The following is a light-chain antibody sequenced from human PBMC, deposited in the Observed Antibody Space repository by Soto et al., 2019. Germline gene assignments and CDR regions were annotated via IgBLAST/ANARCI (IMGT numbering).Light chain of an antibody. CDR2: EVS. Sequence: QSLLTQPASVSGSPGQSITISCAGTSSDVGGYNYVSWYQQHPGKAPKLMIYEVSNRPSGVSNRFSGSKSGNTASLTISGLQAEDEADYYCSSYTSSSTPLVLGTGTKVTV. J-gene: IGLJ1*01. CDR3: SSYTSSSTPLV. CDR1: SSDVGGYNY. V-gene: IGLV2-14*01.